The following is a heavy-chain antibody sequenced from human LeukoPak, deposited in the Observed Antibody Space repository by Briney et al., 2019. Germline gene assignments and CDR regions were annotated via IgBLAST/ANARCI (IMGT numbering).Heavy chain of an antibody. J-gene: IGHJ6*02. Sequence: SETLSLTCAVYGVSFSGYYWSWVRQPPGKGLEWVGEINYGGSTNYNPSRKSRVTISVATSKTQFSLKLSSVTAADTAVYYCARFGLGDYGGNLDYYYYGMDVWGQGTTVTVSS. D-gene: IGHD4-23*01. CDR3: ARFGLGDYGGNLDYYYYGMDV. V-gene: IGHV4-34*01. CDR2: INYGGST. CDR1: GVSFSGYY.